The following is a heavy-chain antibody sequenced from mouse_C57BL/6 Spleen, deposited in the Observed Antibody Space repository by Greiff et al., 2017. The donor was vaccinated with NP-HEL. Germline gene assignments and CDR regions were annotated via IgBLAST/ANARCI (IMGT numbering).Heavy chain of an antibody. CDR2: IYPGSGNT. V-gene: IGHV1-76*01. CDR3: ARYGYYAFDY. J-gene: IGHJ2*01. Sequence: VKLMESGAELVRPGASVKLSCKASGYTFTDYYINWVKQRPGQGLEWIARIYPGSGNTYYNEKFKGKATLTAEKSSRTAYMQLSSLTSEDSAVYFCARYGYYAFDYWGQGTTLTVSS. D-gene: IGHD2-3*01. CDR1: GYTFTDYY.